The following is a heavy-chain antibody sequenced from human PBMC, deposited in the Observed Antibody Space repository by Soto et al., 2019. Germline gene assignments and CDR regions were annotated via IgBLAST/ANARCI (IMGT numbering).Heavy chain of an antibody. CDR1: GFTFTEAW. Sequence: EVQYMVESGGGLVKPGDSLRLSCAASGFTFTEAWMSWVRQAPGKGLEWVGRIKDKSKGETTEFAAPVEGRFTLSRDDSKSTVYLEMNSLKTEDTAIYYCTTDRPDNGNDGDFDYWGQGTLVTVSS. V-gene: IGHV3-15*01. D-gene: IGHD1-1*01. CDR2: IKDKSKGETT. CDR3: TTDRPDNGNDGDFDY. J-gene: IGHJ4*02.